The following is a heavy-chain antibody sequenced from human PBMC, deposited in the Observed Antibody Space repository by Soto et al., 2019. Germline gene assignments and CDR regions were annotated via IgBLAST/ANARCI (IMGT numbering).Heavy chain of an antibody. D-gene: IGHD3-10*01. Sequence: PGGSLRLSCVGSGFTFSSYGLHWVRQAPGRGLEWLAVISSDGKKTYYADPVKGRFVISRDNSRNTLYLQINNVRNEDTALYFCASLRFRIPGVAKYYFYSWGPGT. CDR3: ASLRFRIPGVAKYYFYS. V-gene: IGHV3-30*06. CDR1: GFTFSSYG. CDR2: ISSDGKKT. J-gene: IGHJ4*02.